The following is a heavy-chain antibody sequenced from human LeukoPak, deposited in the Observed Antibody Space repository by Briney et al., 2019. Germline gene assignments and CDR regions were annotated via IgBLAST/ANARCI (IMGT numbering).Heavy chain of an antibody. D-gene: IGHD5-24*01. CDR3: ARALKMWFDP. J-gene: IGHJ5*02. Sequence: SETLSLTCTVSGGSISSSSYYWGWIRLPPGKGLEWIGSIYYSGSTYHNPSLKSRVTISVDTSKNQFSLKLSSVTAADTAVYYCARALKMWFDPWGQGTLVTVSS. CDR2: IYYSGST. CDR1: GGSISSSSYY. V-gene: IGHV4-39*07.